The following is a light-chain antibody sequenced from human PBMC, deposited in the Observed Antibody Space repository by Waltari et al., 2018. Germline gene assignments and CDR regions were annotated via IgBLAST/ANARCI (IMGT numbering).Light chain of an antibody. J-gene: IGKJ2*01. CDR1: QGVSSN. Sequence: EIVMTQSPATLSVSPGERATLSCRASQGVSSNLAWYQQKPGQAPRLRISGASTRDTGIPARFSGSGSGTEFTLTISSLQSEDFAVYYCQQYNNWPPKYTFGQGTKLEIK. V-gene: IGKV3-15*01. CDR3: QQYNNWPPKYT. CDR2: GAS.